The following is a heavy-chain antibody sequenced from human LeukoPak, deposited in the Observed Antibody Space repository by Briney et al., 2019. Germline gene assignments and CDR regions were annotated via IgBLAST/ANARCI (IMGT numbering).Heavy chain of an antibody. CDR3: ARQFYYDSGGSHY. D-gene: IGHD3-22*01. CDR2: IYYSGST. J-gene: IGHJ4*02. CDR1: GGSISSSSYY. V-gene: IGHV4-39*01. Sequence: PSDTLSLTCTLSGGSISSSSYYWGWIRQPPGKGLEWIGSIYYSGSTYYNPSLSSRAPISVDTSQNHFSLKLSSVTAADTAVYYCARQFYYDSGGSHYWGQGTLVTVSS.